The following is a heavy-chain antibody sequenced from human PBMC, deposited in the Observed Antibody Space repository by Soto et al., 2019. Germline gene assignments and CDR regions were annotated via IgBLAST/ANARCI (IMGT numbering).Heavy chain of an antibody. D-gene: IGHD3-10*01. CDR2: INGDGSFT. V-gene: IGHV3-74*01. CDR1: GFTFSNYW. J-gene: IGHJ4*02. CDR3: ARVGGGSRNFDF. Sequence: EVQLVESGGGVVQPGGSLRLSCGASGFTFSNYWMHWVRQVPGEGLVWVSRINGDGSFTRFADSVKGRFTISRDNAKNTMYLQMNSLRVEDTAVYYCARVGGGSRNFDFWGQGTLVTVSS.